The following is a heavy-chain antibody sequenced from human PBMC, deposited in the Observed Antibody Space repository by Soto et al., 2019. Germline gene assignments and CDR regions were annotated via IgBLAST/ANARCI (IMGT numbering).Heavy chain of an antibody. Sequence: QVQLVESGGGLVKPGGSLRLSCAASGFTFSDYYMSWIRQAPGKGLEWVSYISSSSSYTNYADSVKGRFTISRDNAKNSLYLQMNSLRAEDSAVYYCARGMFGNYDIDYYGMDVWGQGTTVTVSS. V-gene: IGHV3-11*06. J-gene: IGHJ6*02. CDR2: ISSSSSYT. D-gene: IGHD3-9*01. CDR1: GFTFSDYY. CDR3: ARGMFGNYDIDYYGMDV.